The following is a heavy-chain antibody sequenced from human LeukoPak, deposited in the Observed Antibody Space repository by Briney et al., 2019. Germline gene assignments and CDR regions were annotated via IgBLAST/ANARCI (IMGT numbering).Heavy chain of an antibody. J-gene: IGHJ4*02. Sequence: SETLSLTCTVSGGSISSYYWSWIRQPPGKGLEWIGYIYYSGSTNYNPSLKSRVTISVDTSKNQFSLKLSSVPAADTAVYYCARGATIPNRFDYWGQGTLVTVSS. V-gene: IGHV4-59*01. CDR1: GGSISSYY. CDR3: ARGATIPNRFDY. D-gene: IGHD5-12*01. CDR2: IYYSGST.